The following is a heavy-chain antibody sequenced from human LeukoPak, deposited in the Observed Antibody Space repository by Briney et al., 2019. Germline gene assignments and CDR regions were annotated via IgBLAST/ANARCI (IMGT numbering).Heavy chain of an antibody. CDR2: IYYSGTT. CDR1: GGSFSGYY. D-gene: IGHD6-19*01. CDR3: GRLPEEEQWLGTIDY. Sequence: SETLSLTCAVYGGSFSGYYWSWIRQPPGKGLEWIGYIYYSGTTNYNPSLKSRVSISVDTPKNQFSLKLSSVTAADTAVYYCGRLPEEEQWLGTIDYWGQGTLVTVSS. V-gene: IGHV4-59*08. J-gene: IGHJ4*02.